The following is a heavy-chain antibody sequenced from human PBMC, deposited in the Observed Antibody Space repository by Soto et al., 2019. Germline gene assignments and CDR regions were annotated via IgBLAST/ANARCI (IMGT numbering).Heavy chain of an antibody. CDR2: TYYRSKWYN. Sequence: PSQTLSLTCAISGDSVSSNSAAWNWIRQSPSRGLEWLGRTYYRSKWYNDYAVSVKSRITINPDTSKNQFSLQLNSVTPEDTAVYYCARDFNPWAYYYDSSGYSNAFDIWGQGTMVTVSS. D-gene: IGHD3-22*01. CDR1: GDSVSSNSAA. CDR3: ARDFNPWAYYYDSSGYSNAFDI. J-gene: IGHJ3*02. V-gene: IGHV6-1*01.